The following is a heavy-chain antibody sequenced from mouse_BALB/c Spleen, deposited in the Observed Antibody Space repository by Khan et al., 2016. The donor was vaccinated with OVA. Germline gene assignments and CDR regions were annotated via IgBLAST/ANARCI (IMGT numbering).Heavy chain of an antibody. Sequence: QVRLQQSGAELVRPGVSVKISCKGSGYTFTDYPMHWVKQSHAKSLEWIGVISTYYGDASYNQKFKGKATMTVAQSSSTAYLELARLTSEDSAIYYCARGSGCAYWGQGTLVTVSA. CDR3: ARGSGCAY. J-gene: IGHJ3*01. CDR2: ISTYYGDA. V-gene: IGHV1S137*01. CDR1: GYTFTDYP.